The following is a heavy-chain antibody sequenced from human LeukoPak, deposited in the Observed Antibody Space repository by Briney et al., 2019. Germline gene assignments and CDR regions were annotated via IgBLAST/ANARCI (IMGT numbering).Heavy chain of an antibody. V-gene: IGHV4-34*01. Sequence: PSETLSLTCAVYGGSFSGYYWSWIRQPPGKGLEWIGEINHSGSTNYNPSLKSRVTISVDTSKNQFSLKLSSVTAADTAVYYCARHGIMITFGGVIAPNWFDPWGQGTLVTVSS. D-gene: IGHD3-16*02. CDR3: ARHGIMITFGGVIAPNWFDP. CDR1: GGSFSGYY. J-gene: IGHJ5*02. CDR2: INHSGST.